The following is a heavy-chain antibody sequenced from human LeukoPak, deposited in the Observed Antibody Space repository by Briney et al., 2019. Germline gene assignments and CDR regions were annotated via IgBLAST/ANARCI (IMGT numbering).Heavy chain of an antibody. CDR3: AKGGYSSSWYASDAFDI. CDR2: ISWNSGSI. V-gene: IGHV3-9*03. J-gene: IGHJ3*02. CDR1: GFTFDDYA. Sequence: GRSLRLSCAASGFTFDDYAMHWVRQAPGKGLEWVSGISWNSGSIGYADSVKGRFTISRDNAKNSLYLQMNSLRAEDMALYYCAKGGYSSSWYASDAFDIWGQGTMVTVSS. D-gene: IGHD6-13*01.